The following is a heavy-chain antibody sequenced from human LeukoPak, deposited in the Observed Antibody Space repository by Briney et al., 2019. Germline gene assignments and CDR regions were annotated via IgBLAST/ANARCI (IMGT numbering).Heavy chain of an antibody. CDR2: IRYDGSNK. D-gene: IGHD3-22*01. J-gene: IGHJ3*02. CDR3: ARESQSAYYFDSSGYEDAFDI. V-gene: IGHV3-30*02. Sequence: GGSLRLSCAASGFIFSSYGMHWVRQAPGKGLEWVAFIRYDGSNKYYADSVKGRFTISRDNAKNSLYLQMNSLRAEDTAVYYCARESQSAYYFDSSGYEDAFDIWSQGTMVTVSS. CDR1: GFIFSSYG.